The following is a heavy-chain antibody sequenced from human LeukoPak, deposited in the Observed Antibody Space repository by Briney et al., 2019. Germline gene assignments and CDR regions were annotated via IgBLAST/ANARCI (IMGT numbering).Heavy chain of an antibody. CDR3: ARAVTTVDGGYWFDP. J-gene: IGHJ5*02. V-gene: IGHV3-30*03. Sequence: GGSLRLSCAASGFTFSSYGMHWVRQAPGKGLEWVAVISYDGSNKYYADSVKGRFTISRDNSKNTLYLQMNSLRAEDTAVYYCARAVTTVDGGYWFDPWGQGTLVTVSS. D-gene: IGHD4-11*01. CDR2: ISYDGSNK. CDR1: GFTFSSYG.